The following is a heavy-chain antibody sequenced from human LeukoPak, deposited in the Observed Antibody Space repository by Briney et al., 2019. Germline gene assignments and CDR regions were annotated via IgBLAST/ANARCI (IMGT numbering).Heavy chain of an antibody. D-gene: IGHD3-10*01. CDR3: ARERVRGSGVIDY. J-gene: IGHJ4*02. V-gene: IGHV4-59*01. CDR2: IYYSGST. CDR1: GGSISSYY. Sequence: SETLSLTCTVSGGSISSYYWSWIGQPPGKGLEWIGYIYYSGSTNYNPSLKSRVTISVDTSKNQFSLKLSSVTAADTAVYYCARERVRGSGVIDYWGQGTLVTVSS.